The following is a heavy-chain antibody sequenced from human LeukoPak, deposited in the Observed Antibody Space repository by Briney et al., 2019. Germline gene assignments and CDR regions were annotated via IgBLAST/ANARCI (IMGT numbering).Heavy chain of an antibody. CDR2: TNPNSGNT. J-gene: IGHJ6*03. CDR1: GYTFTSYD. Sequence: EASVKVSCKASGYTFTSYDINWVRQATGQGLEWMGWTNPNSGNTGYAQKFQGRVTMTRNTSISTAYMELSGLRSEDTAVYYCAISVGATETYYYYYYMDVWGKGTTVTVSS. CDR3: AISVGATETYYYYYYMDV. V-gene: IGHV1-8*01. D-gene: IGHD1-26*01.